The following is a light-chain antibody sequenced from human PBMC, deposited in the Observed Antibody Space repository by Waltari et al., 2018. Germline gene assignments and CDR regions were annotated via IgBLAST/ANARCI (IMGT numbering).Light chain of an antibody. CDR2: KAI. Sequence: DIHMTQSPSTLSASVGDRVTITCRASQGISNWLAWYQQKPGKAPKLLIYKAISLESGVPSRFSGSGSGTEFTLTISSLQSDDFATYYCQQYNSYSWTFGQGTKVEIK. CDR1: QGISNW. J-gene: IGKJ1*01. CDR3: QQYNSYSWT. V-gene: IGKV1-5*03.